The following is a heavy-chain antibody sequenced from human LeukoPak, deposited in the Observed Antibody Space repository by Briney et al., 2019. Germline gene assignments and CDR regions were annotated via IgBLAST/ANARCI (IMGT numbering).Heavy chain of an antibody. Sequence: GRSLRLSCAASGFTFSSYGMHWVRQAPGKGLEWVAVISYDGSNKYYADSVKGRFTISRDNSKNTLYLQMNSLRAEDTAVYYCARGGYSYALYYFDYWGQGTLVTVSS. CDR1: GFTFSSYG. D-gene: IGHD5-18*01. V-gene: IGHV3-30*03. CDR2: ISYDGSNK. CDR3: ARGGYSYALYYFDY. J-gene: IGHJ4*02.